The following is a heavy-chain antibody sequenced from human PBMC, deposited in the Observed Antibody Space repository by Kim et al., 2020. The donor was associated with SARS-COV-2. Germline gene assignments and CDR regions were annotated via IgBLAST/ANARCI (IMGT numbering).Heavy chain of an antibody. D-gene: IGHD6-13*01. CDR2: IYPGDSDT. Sequence: GESLKISCKGSGYSFTSYWIGWVRQMPGKGLEWMGIIYPGDSDTRYSPSFQGQVTISADKSISTAYLQWSSLKASDTAMYYCATDLNPSYSSRGLDYWGQGTLVTVSS. CDR1: GYSFTSYW. V-gene: IGHV5-51*01. CDR3: ATDLNPSYSSRGLDY. J-gene: IGHJ4*02.